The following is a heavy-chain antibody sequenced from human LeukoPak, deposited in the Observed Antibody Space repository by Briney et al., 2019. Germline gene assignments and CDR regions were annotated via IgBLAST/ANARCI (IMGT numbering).Heavy chain of an antibody. V-gene: IGHV1-69*13. CDR3: ARDTSTGGDCSSTSCYSYYYYMDV. CDR1: GGTFSSYA. J-gene: IGHJ6*03. Sequence: SVKVSCKASGGTFSSYAISWVRQAPGQGLEWMGGIIPIFGTANYAQKFQGRVTITADESTSTAYMELSSLRSEDTAVYYCARDTSTGGDCSSTSCYSYYYYMDVWGKGTTVTVSS. D-gene: IGHD2-2*02. CDR2: IIPIFGTA.